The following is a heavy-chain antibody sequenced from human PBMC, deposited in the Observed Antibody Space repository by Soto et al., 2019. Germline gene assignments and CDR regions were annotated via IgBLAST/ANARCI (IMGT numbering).Heavy chain of an antibody. J-gene: IGHJ6*02. Sequence: PGGSLRLSCAASGFTFSDYYMSWIRQAPGKGLEWVSYISSSGSTIYYADSVKGRFTISRDNAKNSLYLQMNSLRAEDTAVYYCARGRRSPGIAVAGYGMDVWGQGTTVTVSS. V-gene: IGHV3-11*01. CDR1: GFTFSDYY. D-gene: IGHD6-19*01. CDR3: ARGRRSPGIAVAGYGMDV. CDR2: ISSSGSTI.